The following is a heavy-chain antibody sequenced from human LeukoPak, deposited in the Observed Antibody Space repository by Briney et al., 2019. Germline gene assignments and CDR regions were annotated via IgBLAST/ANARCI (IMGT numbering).Heavy chain of an antibody. CDR1: GFTFSSYS. V-gene: IGHV3-21*01. Sequence: TGGSLRLSCAASGFTFSSYSMNWVRQAPGKGLEWVSSISSSSSYIYYADSVKGRFTISRDNAKNSLYLQMNSLRAEDTAVYYCARAYYDSSGYADYWGQGTLVTVSS. J-gene: IGHJ4*02. CDR3: ARAYYDSSGYADY. D-gene: IGHD3-22*01. CDR2: ISSSSSYI.